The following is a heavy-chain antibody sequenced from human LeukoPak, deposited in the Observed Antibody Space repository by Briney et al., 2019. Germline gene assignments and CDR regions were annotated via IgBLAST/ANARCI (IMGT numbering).Heavy chain of an antibody. D-gene: IGHD2-15*01. V-gene: IGHV3-30-3*01. CDR2: ISYDGSNK. CDR1: GFTFSSYA. J-gene: IGHJ4*02. Sequence: GGSLRLSCAASGFTFSSYAMHWVRQAPGKGLEWVAVISYDGSNKYYADSVKGRFTISRDNSKNTLYLQMNSLRAEDTAVYYCARHYCSGGSCYSRPSLFDYWGQGTLVTVSS. CDR3: ARHYCSGGSCYSRPSLFDY.